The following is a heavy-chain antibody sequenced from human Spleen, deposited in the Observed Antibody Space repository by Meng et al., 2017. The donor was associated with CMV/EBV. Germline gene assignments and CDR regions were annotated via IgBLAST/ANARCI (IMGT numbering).Heavy chain of an antibody. J-gene: IGHJ6*02. CDR2: IHPHRGDT. CDR1: GYTFTAHY. D-gene: IGHD4-11*01. CDR3: ARLIYTKSQGDV. Sequence: ASVKVSCKASGYTFTAHYFHWVRQAPGQGLEWMGWIHPHRGDTNYAQQFQGRVTMTRDTSISTAYMELSRLRSDDTAVYYCARLIYTKSQGDVWGQGTTVTVSS. V-gene: IGHV1-2*02.